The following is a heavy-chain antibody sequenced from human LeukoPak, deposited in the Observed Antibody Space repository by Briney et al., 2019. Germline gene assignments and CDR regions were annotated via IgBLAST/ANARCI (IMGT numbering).Heavy chain of an antibody. J-gene: IGHJ4*02. CDR3: AKDRLVVAPAAMTSNFDF. CDR2: ISYDGSNS. CDR1: GLPFSSYG. V-gene: IGHV3-30*18. D-gene: IGHD2-2*01. Sequence: RSLRLSCAASGLPFSSYGMHWVRQAPGKGLEWVALISYDGSNSYYADSVKGRFTISRDNSKNTLYLQMNSLKTEDTAVYYCAKDRLVVAPAAMTSNFDFWGQGTLVTVSS.